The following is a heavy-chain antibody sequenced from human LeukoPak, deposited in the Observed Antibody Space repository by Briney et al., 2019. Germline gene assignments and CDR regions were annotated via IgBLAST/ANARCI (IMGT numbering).Heavy chain of an antibody. D-gene: IGHD6-13*01. J-gene: IGHJ4*02. CDR3: ANGGDSSSWYRYYFDY. CDR2: IRYDGSNK. CDR1: GFTFSSYG. Sequence: PGGSLRLSCAASGFTFSSYGMHWVRQAPGKGLEWVAFIRYDGSNKYYADSVKGRFTISRDNSKNTLYLQMNSLGAEDTAVYYCANGGDSSSWYRYYFDYWGQGTPVTVSS. V-gene: IGHV3-30*02.